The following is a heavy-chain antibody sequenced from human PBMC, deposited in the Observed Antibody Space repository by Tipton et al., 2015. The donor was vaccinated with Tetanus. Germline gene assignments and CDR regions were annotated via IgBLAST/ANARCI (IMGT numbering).Heavy chain of an antibody. D-gene: IGHD3-3*01. CDR3: ARHNSGYFTFFDY. J-gene: IGHJ4*02. CDR1: GVSIADNTNY. Sequence: TLSLTCTVSGVSIADNTNYWGWIHQPPGKGLEWIGSIYFSGDTYSNPSLKSRVTISVDTSRNQFSLRLSSVTAADTAVYYCARHNSGYFTFFDYWGQGTLVTVSS. CDR2: IYFSGDT. V-gene: IGHV4-39*01.